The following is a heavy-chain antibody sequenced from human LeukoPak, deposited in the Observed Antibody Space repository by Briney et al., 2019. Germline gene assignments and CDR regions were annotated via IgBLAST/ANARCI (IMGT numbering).Heavy chain of an antibody. J-gene: IGHJ3*02. Sequence: GGSLRLSCAASGFTFSSYEMNWVRQAPGKGLEWDSYISSSGSTIYYADSVKGRFTISRDNAKNSLYLQMNSLRAEDTAVYYCARVEQWLVHGAFDIWGQGTMVTVSS. D-gene: IGHD6-19*01. CDR3: ARVEQWLVHGAFDI. CDR1: GFTFSSYE. V-gene: IGHV3-48*03. CDR2: ISSSGSTI.